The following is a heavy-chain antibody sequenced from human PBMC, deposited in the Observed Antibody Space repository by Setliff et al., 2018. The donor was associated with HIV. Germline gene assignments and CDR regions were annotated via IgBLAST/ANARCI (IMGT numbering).Heavy chain of an antibody. Sequence: ASVKVSCKASGYTFTSYDINWVRQATGQGLEWMGWMKPNSGNTNYVQKLQGRVTMTTDTSASTAYMELRSLRSDDTAVYYCARTPARKGRGVYYFDYWGQGTLVTVSS. CDR2: MKPNSGNT. CDR3: ARTPARKGRGVYYFDY. CDR1: GYTFTSYD. J-gene: IGHJ4*02. D-gene: IGHD1-26*01. V-gene: IGHV1-18*01.